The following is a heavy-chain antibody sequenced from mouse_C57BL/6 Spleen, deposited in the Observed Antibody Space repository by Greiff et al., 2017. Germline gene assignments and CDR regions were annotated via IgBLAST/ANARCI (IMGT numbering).Heavy chain of an antibody. V-gene: IGHV2-9-1*01. Sequence: VMLVESGPGLVAPSQSLSITCTVSGFSLTSYAISWVRQPPGKGLEWLGVIWTGGGTNYNSALKSRLSISKDNSKSQVFLKMNSLQTDDTARYYCARNYYGSSLYFDYWGQGTTLTVSS. CDR3: ARNYYGSSLYFDY. D-gene: IGHD1-1*01. J-gene: IGHJ2*01. CDR2: IWTGGGT. CDR1: GFSLTSYA.